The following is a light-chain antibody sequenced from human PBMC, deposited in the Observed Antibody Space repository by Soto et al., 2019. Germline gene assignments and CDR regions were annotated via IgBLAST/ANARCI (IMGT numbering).Light chain of an antibody. CDR2: GAS. V-gene: IGKV3-15*01. J-gene: IGKJ4*02. CDR1: QSVSSN. CDR3: QQYNNWPLT. Sequence: EIVMTQSPATLSVSPGERATLSCRASQSVSSNLAWYQQKPGQAPRLLIYGASTRATGIPARFSGSGSGTEFTLTIPSLQSEDFAVYYCQQYNNWPLTLGVGTTVDIK.